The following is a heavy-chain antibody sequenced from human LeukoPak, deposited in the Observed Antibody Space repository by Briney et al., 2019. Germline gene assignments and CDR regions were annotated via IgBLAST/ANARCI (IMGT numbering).Heavy chain of an antibody. CDR1: GSTFSNYA. J-gene: IGHJ3*02. Sequence: GGSLRLSCAASGSTFSNYAMHWVRQAPGKGLEWVAVISYDGTNKYYADSVKGRFTISRDNSKNTMYLQMNSLRAEDTAMYYCARAPMSYDSSGFGGAFDIWGQGTIVTVSS. CDR2: ISYDGTNK. D-gene: IGHD3-22*01. V-gene: IGHV3-30-3*01. CDR3: ARAPMSYDSSGFGGAFDI.